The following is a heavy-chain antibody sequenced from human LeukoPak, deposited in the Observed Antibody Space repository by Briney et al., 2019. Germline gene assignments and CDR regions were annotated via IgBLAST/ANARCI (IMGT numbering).Heavy chain of an antibody. Sequence: GESLKISCKGSGHSFNTYWNGWGRQLPGKGLEWMGIIYPGDSETQYSPSFQGQVTISVDKSINTALLQWSSMKASDAAMYYCAWRKYFSTWFEPWGQGTLVTVSS. D-gene: IGHD1-14*01. CDR2: IYPGDSET. CDR1: GHSFNTYW. V-gene: IGHV5-51*01. CDR3: AWRKYFSTWFEP. J-gene: IGHJ5*02.